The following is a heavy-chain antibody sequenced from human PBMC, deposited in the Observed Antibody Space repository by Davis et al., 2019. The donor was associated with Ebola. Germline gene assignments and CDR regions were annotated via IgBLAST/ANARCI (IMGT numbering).Heavy chain of an antibody. V-gene: IGHV3-21*01. D-gene: IGHD3-3*01. Sequence: GESLKISCAASGFTFSYYTMNWVRQAPGKGLEWVSSISSSGDDVSYADSLKGRFTISRDNSKNSLYLQINSLRAEDTAVYYCARVAKMTILRRHFFIDLWGTGTTVTASS. CDR1: GFTFSYYT. J-gene: IGHJ6*03. CDR3: ARVAKMTILRRHFFIDL. CDR2: ISSSGDDV.